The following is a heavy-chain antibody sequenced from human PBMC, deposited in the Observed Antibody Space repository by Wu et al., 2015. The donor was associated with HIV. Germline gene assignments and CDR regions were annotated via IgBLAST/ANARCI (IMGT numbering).Heavy chain of an antibody. D-gene: IGHD2-2*01. J-gene: IGHJ6*02. CDR3: ASSPVVPAAIYYYGMDV. CDR2: INPNSGGT. Sequence: QVQLVQSGAEVKKPGASVKVSCKASGYTFTGYYMHWVRQAPGQGLEWMGWINPNSGGTNYAQKFQGRVTMTRDTSISTAYMELSRLRSDDTAVYYCASSPVVPAAIYYYGMDVWGQGTTVTVSS. CDR1: GYTFTGYY. V-gene: IGHV1-2*02.